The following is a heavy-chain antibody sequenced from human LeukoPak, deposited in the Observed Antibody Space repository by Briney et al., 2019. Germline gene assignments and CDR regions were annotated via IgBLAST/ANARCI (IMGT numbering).Heavy chain of an antibody. CDR3: AKDRTRLLTDAFDI. V-gene: IGHV3-9*01. CDR2: ISWNSGSI. D-gene: IGHD2-15*01. CDR1: GFTFDDYA. J-gene: IGHJ3*02. Sequence: PGGSLRLSCAASGFTFDDYAMHWVRQAPGKGLEWVSGISWNSGSIGYADSVKGRFTISRDNAKNSLYLQMNSLRAEDTALYYCAKDRTRLLTDAFDIWGQGTMVTVSS.